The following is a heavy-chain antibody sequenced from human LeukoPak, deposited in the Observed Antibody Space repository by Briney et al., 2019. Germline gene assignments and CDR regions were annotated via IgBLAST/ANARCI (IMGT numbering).Heavy chain of an antibody. D-gene: IGHD6-19*01. J-gene: IGHJ6*03. CDR3: VGTPSSGWPNYYYYYMDV. V-gene: IGHV1-69*13. CDR1: GGTFSSYA. CDR2: IIPIFGTA. Sequence: ASVKVSCKASGGTFSSYAISWVRQAPGQGLEWMGGIIPIFGTANYAQKFQGRVTITADESTSTAYMELSSLRSEDTAVYYCVGTPSSGWPNYYYYYMDVWGKGTTVTVSS.